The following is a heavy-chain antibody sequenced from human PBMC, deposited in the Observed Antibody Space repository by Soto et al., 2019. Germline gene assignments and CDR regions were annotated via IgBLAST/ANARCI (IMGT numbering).Heavy chain of an antibody. CDR1: GGSISSYY. V-gene: IGHV4-59*01. Sequence: QVQLQESGPGLVKPSETLSLTCTVSGGSISSYYWSWIRQPPGKGLEWIGYIYYSGSTNYNPSLKSRDTISVDTSKHQFSLKLSSVTAADTAVYYCARARDYSGSWYDGSWCAPSGQGTLVTVS. CDR2: IYYSGST. J-gene: IGHJ5*02. D-gene: IGHD6-13*01. CDR3: ARARDYSGSWYDGSWCAP.